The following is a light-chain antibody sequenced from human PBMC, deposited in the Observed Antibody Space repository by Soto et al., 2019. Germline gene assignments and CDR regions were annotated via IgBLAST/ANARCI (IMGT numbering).Light chain of an antibody. CDR3: LQRSNGALT. V-gene: IGKV3-11*02. J-gene: IGKJ5*01. CDR2: DAS. Sequence: EIALTHSPATLSLSPGQRTTLSCRASQSVSSYLDWYQQKPGQAPRLLLYDASKRATGIPARFSGSWSARDFALTISSLEPEEFAVYYFLQRSNGALTFGQGTRLEIK. CDR1: QSVSSY.